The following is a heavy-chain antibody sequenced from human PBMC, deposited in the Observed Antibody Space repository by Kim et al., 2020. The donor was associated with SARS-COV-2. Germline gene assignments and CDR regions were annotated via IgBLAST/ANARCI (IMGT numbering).Heavy chain of an antibody. CDR2: T. J-gene: IGHJ6*02. V-gene: IGHV4-39*01. Sequence: TYYNPSLKSRVTISVDTSKNQFSLKLSSVTAADTAVYYCAAYNYYYGMDVWGQGTTVTVSS. CDR3: AAYNYYYGMDV.